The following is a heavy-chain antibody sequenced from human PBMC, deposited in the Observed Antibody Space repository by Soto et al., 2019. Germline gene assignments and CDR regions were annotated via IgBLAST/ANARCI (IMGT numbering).Heavy chain of an antibody. CDR3: ASEYHGDYGRGDFDY. CDR1: GGTFSSYT. CDR2: IIPILGIA. Sequence: QVQLVQSGAEVKKPGSSVKVSCKASGGTFSSYTISWVRQAPGQGLEWMGRIIPILGIANYAQKFPGRVTITADKYTSTASMELSSLRSEDTAVYYCASEYHGDYGRGDFDYWGQGTLVTVSS. J-gene: IGHJ4*02. D-gene: IGHD4-17*01. V-gene: IGHV1-69*02.